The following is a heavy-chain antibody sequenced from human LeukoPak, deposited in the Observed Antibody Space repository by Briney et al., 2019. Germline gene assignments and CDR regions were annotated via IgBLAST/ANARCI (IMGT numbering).Heavy chain of an antibody. J-gene: IGHJ6*03. Sequence: GGSLRLSCAASGFTFSDYYMNWIRQAPGKGLEWVAYISCRSSTIFYADSVKDRFTISRDNGKNSLYLQMSGLRAEDTAVYYCARDHDSSWRSSSHSNMDVWGKGTTVTVSS. V-gene: IGHV3-11*01. CDR1: GFTFSDYY. D-gene: IGHD6-13*01. CDR2: ISCRSSTI. CDR3: ARDHDSSWRSSSHSNMDV.